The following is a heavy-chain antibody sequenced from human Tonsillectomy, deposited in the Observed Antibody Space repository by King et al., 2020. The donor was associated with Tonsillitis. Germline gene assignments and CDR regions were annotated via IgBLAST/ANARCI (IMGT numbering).Heavy chain of an antibody. Sequence: VQLQQWGAGLLKPSETLSLTCAVYGGSFSGYYWSWIRQPPGKGLEWIGEIDHSGSTNYKASLKSRVTISVDRSKNQFSLKVTSVTAADTAVYYCARGQXXYDGXGXSRLXYWGQXTLVTV. D-gene: IGHD3-22*01. V-gene: IGHV4-34*01. CDR2: IDHSGST. CDR3: ARGQXXYDGXGXSRLXY. CDR1: GGSFSGYY. J-gene: IGHJ4*02.